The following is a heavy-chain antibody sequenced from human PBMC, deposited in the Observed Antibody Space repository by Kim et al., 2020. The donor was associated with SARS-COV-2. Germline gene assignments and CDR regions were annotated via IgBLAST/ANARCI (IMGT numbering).Heavy chain of an antibody. CDR2: INPRSGVT. Sequence: ASVKVSCKASGYTFIDHYLHWVRQAPGQGLEWMGRINPRSGVTHYAQKFQGRVTLTRDTSISTAYMDLTGLRSDDTALYYCASVWGLSARFDPWGQGTLV. J-gene: IGHJ5*02. D-gene: IGHD3-16*01. V-gene: IGHV1-2*06. CDR3: ASVWGLSARFDP. CDR1: GYTFIDHY.